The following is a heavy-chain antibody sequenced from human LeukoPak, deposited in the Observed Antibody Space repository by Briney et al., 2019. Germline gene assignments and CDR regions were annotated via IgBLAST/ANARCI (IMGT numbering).Heavy chain of an antibody. CDR3: ARLYQQSKWKYYYYYMDV. V-gene: IGHV4-59*01. CDR1: GASFSTNY. J-gene: IGHJ6*03. CDR2: VFDSGST. Sequence: SETLSLTCSVSGASFSTNYGSWLRQPPGRGGEWIGYVFDSGSTNYSPSLKRRVNISVGKSTKQFSLRQSSVTAADTAVYYCARLYQQSKWKYYYYYMDVWGKGTAVTVSS. D-gene: IGHD1-1*01.